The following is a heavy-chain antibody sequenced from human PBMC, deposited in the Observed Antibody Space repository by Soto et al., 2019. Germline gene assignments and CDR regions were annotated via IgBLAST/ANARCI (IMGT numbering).Heavy chain of an antibody. J-gene: IGHJ4*02. CDR1: GYTFTSYG. Sequence: ASVKVSCKASGYTFTSYGISWVRQAPGQGLEWMGWISAYNGNTNYAQKLQGRVTMTTDTSTSTAYMELRSLRSDDTAVYYCARTPYYYDSSGTLDYWGQGTLVTVSS. D-gene: IGHD3-22*01. CDR2: ISAYNGNT. CDR3: ARTPYYYDSSGTLDY. V-gene: IGHV1-18*01.